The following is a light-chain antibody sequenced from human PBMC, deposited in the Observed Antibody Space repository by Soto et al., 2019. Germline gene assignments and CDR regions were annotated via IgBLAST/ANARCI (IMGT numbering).Light chain of an antibody. Sequence: DIQMTQSPSTLSASIGDRVTITCRASESIRTWLAWYQHKPGKAPKVLIYAASNLQSGVPSRFSGSGSGTDFALTISSLQPEDFATYYCQQGYSTPITFGQGTRLEIK. CDR1: ESIRTW. CDR3: QQGYSTPIT. J-gene: IGKJ5*01. V-gene: IGKV1-39*01. CDR2: AAS.